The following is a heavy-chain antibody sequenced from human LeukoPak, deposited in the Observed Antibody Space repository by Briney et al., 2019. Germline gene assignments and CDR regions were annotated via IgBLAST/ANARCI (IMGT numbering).Heavy chain of an antibody. CDR1: GYTFTSYG. Sequence: EASVKVSCKASGYTFTSYGISWVRQAPGQGLEWMGWISAYNGNTNYAQKLQGRVTMTTDTSTSTAYMELRSLRSDDTAVYYCARRVGGAAVMGLYYYYYYMDVWGKGTTVTVSS. CDR3: ARRVGGAAVMGLYYYYYYMDV. CDR2: ISAYNGNT. V-gene: IGHV1-18*01. J-gene: IGHJ6*03. D-gene: IGHD1-26*01.